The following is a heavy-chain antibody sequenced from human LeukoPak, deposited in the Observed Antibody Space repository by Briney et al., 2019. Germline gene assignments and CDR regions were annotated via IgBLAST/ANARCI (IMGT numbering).Heavy chain of an antibody. CDR3: ARGSGYYYYMDV. V-gene: IGHV3-48*04. J-gene: IGHJ6*03. CDR1: GFTFSSYS. CDR2: ISSSSSTI. Sequence: GGSLRLSGAASGFTFSSYSMNWVRQVPGKGLEWVSYISSSSSTIYYADSVKGRFTISRDNAKNSLYLQMNSLRAEDTAVYYCARGSGYYYYMDVWGEGTTVTVSS.